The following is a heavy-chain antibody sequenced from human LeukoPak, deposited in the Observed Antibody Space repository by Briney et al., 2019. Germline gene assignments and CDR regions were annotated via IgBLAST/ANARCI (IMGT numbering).Heavy chain of an antibody. V-gene: IGHV1-3*01. Sequence: ASVKVSCKASGYTFTSYAMHWVRQAPEQRLEWMGWINAGNGNTKYSQKFQGRVTITRDTSASTAYMELSSLRSEDTAVYYCARELLGYCSGGSCDNDYWGQGTLVTVSS. D-gene: IGHD2-15*01. J-gene: IGHJ4*02. CDR1: GYTFTSYA. CDR3: ARELLGYCSGGSCDNDY. CDR2: INAGNGNT.